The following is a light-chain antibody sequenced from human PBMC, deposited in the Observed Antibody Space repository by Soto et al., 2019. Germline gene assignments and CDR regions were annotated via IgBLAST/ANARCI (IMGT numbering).Light chain of an antibody. V-gene: IGKV3D-15*01. CDR1: QSVSSN. Sequence: EIVMTQSPATLSVSPGERATLSCRASQSVSSNLAWYQQKPGQAPRLLIYGASNRATGIPDRFSGSGSGTEFTLTISSLQPDDFATYYCQQYNSYPWTFGQGTKVDIK. CDR2: GAS. J-gene: IGKJ1*01. CDR3: QQYNSYPWT.